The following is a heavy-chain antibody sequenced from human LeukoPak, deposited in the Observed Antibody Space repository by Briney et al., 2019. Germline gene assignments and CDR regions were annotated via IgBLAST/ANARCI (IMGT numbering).Heavy chain of an antibody. J-gene: IGHJ6*03. CDR1: GFTFSNYW. Sequence: QSGGSLRLSCAASGFTFSNYWMHWVRQAPGKGLVWVSRINSDGSSTSYADSVKGRFTISRDNAKNTLNLQMNSLRAEDTAVYYCARVSSGSYFGYYYYYMDVWGKGTTVTVSS. CDR2: INSDGSST. D-gene: IGHD1-26*01. CDR3: ARVSSGSYFGYYYYYMDV. V-gene: IGHV3-74*01.